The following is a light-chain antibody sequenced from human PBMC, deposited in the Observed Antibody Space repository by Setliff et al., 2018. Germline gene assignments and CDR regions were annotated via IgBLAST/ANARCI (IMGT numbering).Light chain of an antibody. CDR1: SSNIGSIS. CDR2: GNG. Sequence: QSVLTQPPSASGTPGQRVTISCSGTSSNIGSISVNWYQHLPGTAPKLLIYGNGQRPSGVPDRFSGSKSGTSASLAITGLQSEDEADYYCASWDVSLKGHVFGTGTKVTVL. J-gene: IGLJ1*01. CDR3: ASWDVSLKGHV. V-gene: IGLV1-44*01.